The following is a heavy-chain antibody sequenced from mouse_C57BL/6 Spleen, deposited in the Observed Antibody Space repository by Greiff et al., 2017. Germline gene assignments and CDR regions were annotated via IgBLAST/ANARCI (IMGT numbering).Heavy chain of an antibody. CDR1: GYTFTDYN. Sequence: VQLQQSGPELVKPGASVTMSCKASGYTFTDYNMHWVKQSHGKSLEWIGYINPNNGGTSYNQKFKGKATLTVTKSSSTAYMELRSLTSEDSAVYYCARHRYYAMDYWGQGTSVTVSS. J-gene: IGHJ4*01. CDR2: INPNNGGT. CDR3: ARHRYYAMDY. V-gene: IGHV1-22*01.